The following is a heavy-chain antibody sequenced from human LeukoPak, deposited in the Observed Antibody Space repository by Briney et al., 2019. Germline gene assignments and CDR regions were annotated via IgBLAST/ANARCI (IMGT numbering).Heavy chain of an antibody. Sequence: ASVKVSCKASGYTFTSYGISWVRQAPGQGLEWMGWISAYNGNTNYAQKLQGRVTMTTDTSTSTAYMELRSLRSDDTAVYYCARATSTYNWKGGRRNWFDPWGQGTLVTVSS. CDR2: ISAYNGNT. CDR3: ARATSTYNWKGGRRNWFDP. CDR1: GYTFTSYG. D-gene: IGHD1-20*01. J-gene: IGHJ5*02. V-gene: IGHV1-18*01.